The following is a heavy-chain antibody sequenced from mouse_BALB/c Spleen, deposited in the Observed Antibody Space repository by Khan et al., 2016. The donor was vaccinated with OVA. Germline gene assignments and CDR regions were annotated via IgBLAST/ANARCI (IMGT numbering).Heavy chain of an antibody. J-gene: IGHJ2*01. CDR1: GFTFSSYG. D-gene: IGHD1-1*01. Sequence: EVELVESGGDLVKPGGSLKLSCAASGFTFSSYGMSWVRQTPDKRLEWVATISSGGSYTYYPDSVKGRFTISRDNAKNTLYLQMSSLKSEDTAMYYGARQGVYYGISYYFDYWGQGTTLTVSS. CDR2: ISSGGSYT. V-gene: IGHV5-6*01. CDR3: ARQGVYYGISYYFDY.